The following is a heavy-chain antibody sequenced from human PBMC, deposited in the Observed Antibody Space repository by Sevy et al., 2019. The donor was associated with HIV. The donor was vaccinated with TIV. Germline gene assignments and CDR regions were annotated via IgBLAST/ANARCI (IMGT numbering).Heavy chain of an antibody. CDR1: GFTFSNAW. CDR2: ISFDETTK. CDR3: ARQGSSWTFDP. Sequence: GGSLRLSCAASGFTFSNAWMNWVRQAPGKGLEWVSVISFDETTKHFGDSVKGRFTISRDNSKNTLYLQMNSLREEDTAVYYCARQGSSWTFDPWGQGTLVTVSS. V-gene: IGHV3-30*03. J-gene: IGHJ5*02. D-gene: IGHD6-13*01.